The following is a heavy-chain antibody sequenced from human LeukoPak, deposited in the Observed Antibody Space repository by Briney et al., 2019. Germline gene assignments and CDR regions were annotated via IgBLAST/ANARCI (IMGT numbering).Heavy chain of an antibody. CDR2: INPNSGGT. CDR1: GYTFTGYY. D-gene: IGHD6-6*01. J-gene: IGHJ6*03. CDR3: CSSSSLRSYYYYYMDV. V-gene: IGHV1-2*02. Sequence: ASVKVSCKASGYTFTGYYMHWVRQAPGQGLEWMGWINPNSGGTNYAQKFQGRVTMTRDTSISTAYMELSRLRSDDTAVYYCCSSSSLRSYYYYYMDVWGKGTTVTVSS.